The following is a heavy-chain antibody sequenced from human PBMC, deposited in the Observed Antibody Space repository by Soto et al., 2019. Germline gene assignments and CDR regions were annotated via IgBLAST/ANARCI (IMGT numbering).Heavy chain of an antibody. V-gene: IGHV4-59*01. CDR2: IYYSGTT. Sequence: PSETLSLTCTVSGGSISTYYWSWIRQPPGKGLEWIGYIYYSGTTNYNPSLKSRVTISIDTSKSQFSLKLSSVTAADTAVYYCARGGRGYSGYSYDSWGQGTLVTVSS. CDR1: GGSISTYY. J-gene: IGHJ4*02. CDR3: ARGGRGYSGYSYDS. D-gene: IGHD5-12*01.